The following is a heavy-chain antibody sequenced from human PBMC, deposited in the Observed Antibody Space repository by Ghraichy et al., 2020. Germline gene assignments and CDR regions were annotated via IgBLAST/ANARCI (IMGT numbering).Heavy chain of an antibody. J-gene: IGHJ4*02. V-gene: IGHV6-1*01. CDR1: GDSVSTNSAA. Sequence: SQTLSLTCVISGDSVSTNSAAWNWIRQSPSRGLEWLGRTYYRSKWCNDYAVSVKSRITVNADTSKNQFSLHLTSVTPEDTAVYYCARESGYYFYYWGQGTLVTV. CDR3: ARESGYYFYY. D-gene: IGHD5-12*01. CDR2: TYYRSKWCN.